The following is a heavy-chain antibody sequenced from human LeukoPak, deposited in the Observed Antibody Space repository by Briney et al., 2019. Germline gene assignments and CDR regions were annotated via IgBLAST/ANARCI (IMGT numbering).Heavy chain of an antibody. CDR1: GYTFASYG. CDR3: ARAWGRGAAAGTGPVNYFDY. V-gene: IGHV1-18*01. Sequence: ASVKVSCKASGYTFASYGISWVRQAPGQGLEWTGWISAYNGNTNYAQKLQGRVTMTTDTSTSTAYMELRSLRSDDTAVYYCARAWGRGAAAGTGPVNYFDYWGQGTLVTVSS. J-gene: IGHJ4*02. CDR2: ISAYNGNT. D-gene: IGHD6-13*01.